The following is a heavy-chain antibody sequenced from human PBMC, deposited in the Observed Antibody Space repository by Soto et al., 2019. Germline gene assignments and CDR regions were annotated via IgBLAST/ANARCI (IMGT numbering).Heavy chain of an antibody. J-gene: IGHJ3*02. CDR1: GFTFSSFW. V-gene: IGHV3-7*01. D-gene: IGHD2-15*01. CDR3: GGGFSSRWNPVVVVNTYVFGI. CDR2: IKQDGTET. Sequence: EEQLVESGGALVQPGGSLRLSCAASGFTFSSFWMSWVRQAPGKGLEWVANIKQDGTETHYVDSVKGRFTISRDNVKDCLFLQMNSLRVEDTAVYYCGGGFSSRWNPVVVVNTYVFGIWGQGTRVTVSS.